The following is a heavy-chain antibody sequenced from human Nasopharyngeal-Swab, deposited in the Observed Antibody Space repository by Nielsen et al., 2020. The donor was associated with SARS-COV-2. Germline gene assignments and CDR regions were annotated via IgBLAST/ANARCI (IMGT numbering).Heavy chain of an antibody. V-gene: IGHV4-61*02. CDR2: IYTSGST. CDR1: GGSISSGSYY. CDR3: ARGLRGVTTYYYYYYMDV. D-gene: IGHD4-17*01. Sequence: SETLSLTCTVSGGSISSGSYYWSWIRQPAGKGLEWIGRIYTSGSTNYNPSLKNRVTISVDTSKNQFSLKLSSVTAADTAVYYCARGLRGVTTYYYYYYMDVWGKGTTVTVSS. J-gene: IGHJ6*03.